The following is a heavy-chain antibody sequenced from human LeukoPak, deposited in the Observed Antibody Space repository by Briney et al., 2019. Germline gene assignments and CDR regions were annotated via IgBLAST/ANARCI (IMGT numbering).Heavy chain of an antibody. CDR2: ISSSGSTI. V-gene: IGHV3-48*03. D-gene: IGHD1-1*01. Sequence: GGSLRLSCAASGFTVSSYEMNWVRQAPGKGLEWVSYISSSGSTIYYADSVKGRFTISRDNAKNSLYLQMNSLRAEDTAVYYCASKGNDGAQDYWGQGTLVTVSS. CDR3: ASKGNDGAQDY. J-gene: IGHJ4*02. CDR1: GFTVSSYE.